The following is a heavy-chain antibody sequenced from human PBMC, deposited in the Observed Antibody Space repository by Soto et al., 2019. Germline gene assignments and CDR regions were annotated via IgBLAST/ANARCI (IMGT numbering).Heavy chain of an antibody. D-gene: IGHD5-12*01. CDR2: IRSKANSYAT. J-gene: IGHJ6*02. V-gene: IGHV3-73*01. CDR1: GFLFSTYA. CDR3: TSVGSGYDSGLRDYYYYGMDV. Sequence: GGSLRLSCAASGFLFSTYAMSWVRQAPGKGLEWVGRIRSKANSYATAYAASVKGRFTTSRDDSKNTAYLQMNSLKTEDTAVYYCTSVGSGYDSGLRDYYYYGMDVWGQGTTVTVSS.